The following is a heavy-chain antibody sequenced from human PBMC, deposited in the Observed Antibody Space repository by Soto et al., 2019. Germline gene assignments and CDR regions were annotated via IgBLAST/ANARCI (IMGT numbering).Heavy chain of an antibody. J-gene: IGHJ4*02. CDR2: IKSKVDGGAT. CDR3: TTGYGYCDH. Sequence: EVQLVESGGGLVNPGGSLRLSCAASGFTFSNAWLNWVRQVPGKGLEWVGHIKSKVDGGATDYAASVKGSFTISRDDSESTVYLQMNSLKTEDTAVYYCTTGYGYCDHWGQGTLVSVSS. CDR1: GFTFSNAW. D-gene: IGHD3-10*01. V-gene: IGHV3-15*07.